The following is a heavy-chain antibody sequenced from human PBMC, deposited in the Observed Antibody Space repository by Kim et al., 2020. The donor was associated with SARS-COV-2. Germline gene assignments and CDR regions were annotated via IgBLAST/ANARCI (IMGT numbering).Heavy chain of an antibody. V-gene: IGHV4-39*01. CDR2: IYYSGST. Sequence: SETLSLTCTVSGGSISSSSYYWGWIHQPPGKGLEWIGSIYYSGSTYYNPSLKSRVTISVDTSKNQFSLKLSSVTAADTAVYYCARRQAYYNILTGYYPDAFDIWGQGTMVTVSS. CDR1: GGSISSSSYY. D-gene: IGHD3-9*01. CDR3: ARRQAYYNILTGYYPDAFDI. J-gene: IGHJ3*02.